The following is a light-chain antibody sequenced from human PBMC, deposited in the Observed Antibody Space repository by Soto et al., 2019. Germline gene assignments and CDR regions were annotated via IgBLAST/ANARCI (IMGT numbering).Light chain of an antibody. V-gene: IGKV1-39*01. CDR3: QQSYTTPHT. CDR2: SAS. CDR1: QSISSY. Sequence: DIQMNQSPSSLSASVGDRVTITCRASQSISSYLNWYQQKPGKAPKLLIYSASSLQSGVPYRFSGIGSGTDFILTISSLQPEDFATYYCQQSYTTPHTFGQGTKVEI. J-gene: IGKJ1*01.